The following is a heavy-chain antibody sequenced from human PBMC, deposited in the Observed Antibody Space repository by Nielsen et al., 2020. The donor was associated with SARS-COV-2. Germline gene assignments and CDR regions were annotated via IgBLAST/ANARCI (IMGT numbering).Heavy chain of an antibody. Sequence: ASVKVSCKASGYTFTSYGISWVRQAPGQRLEWMGWISAYNGNTNYAQKLQGRVTMTTDTSTSTAYMELRSLRSDDTAVYYCARVRGYYDSSGYTEYWYFDLWGRGTLVTVSS. V-gene: IGHV1-18*01. D-gene: IGHD3-22*01. CDR2: ISAYNGNT. J-gene: IGHJ2*01. CDR1: GYTFTSYG. CDR3: ARVRGYYDSSGYTEYWYFDL.